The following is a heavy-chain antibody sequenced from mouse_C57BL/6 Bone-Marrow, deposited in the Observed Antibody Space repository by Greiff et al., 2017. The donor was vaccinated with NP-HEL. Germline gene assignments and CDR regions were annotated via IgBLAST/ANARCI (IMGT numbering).Heavy chain of an antibody. CDR2: IYPRSGNT. V-gene: IGHV1-81*01. J-gene: IGHJ2*01. D-gene: IGHD4-1*01. CDR3: ARWEDYVDY. CDR1: GYTFTSYG. Sequence: VKLLESGAELARPGASVKLSCKASGYTFTSYGISWVKQRTGQGLEWIGEIYPRSGNTYYNEKFKGKATLTADKSSSTAYMELRSLTSEDSAVYFCARWEDYVDYWGQGTTLTVSS.